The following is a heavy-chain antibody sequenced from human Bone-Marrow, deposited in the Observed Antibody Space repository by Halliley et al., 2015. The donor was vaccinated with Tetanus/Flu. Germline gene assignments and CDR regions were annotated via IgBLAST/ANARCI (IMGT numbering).Heavy chain of an antibody. CDR3: AQGDNYSYES. V-gene: IGHV3-23*04. CDR2: ITETGRNS. CDR1: GFTFSTFA. J-gene: IGHJ4*02. D-gene: IGHD5-18*01. Sequence: VQLVQSGGALVQPGGSLRLSCAASGFTFSTFAMSWVRQAPGKGLEWVSTITETGRNSYYADSVKGRFIISRDKSKNTLYLQMNTLRAEDTAVNYCAQGDNYSYESWGRGTLVTVSS.